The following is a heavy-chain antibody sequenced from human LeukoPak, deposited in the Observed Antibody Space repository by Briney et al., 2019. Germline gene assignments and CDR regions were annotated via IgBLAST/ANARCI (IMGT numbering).Heavy chain of an antibody. CDR1: GFTFSSYA. CDR2: ISGSGGST. V-gene: IGHV3-23*01. J-gene: IGHJ6*02. Sequence: GGSLRLSCAASGFTFSSYAMSWVRQAPGKGLEWVSAISGSGGSTYYADSVKGRFTISRDNSKNTLYLQMNSLRAEDTAVYYCAKGNYFWSGYYGGDYFHGMDVWGQGTTVTVSS. D-gene: IGHD3-3*01. CDR3: AKGNYFWSGYYGGDYFHGMDV.